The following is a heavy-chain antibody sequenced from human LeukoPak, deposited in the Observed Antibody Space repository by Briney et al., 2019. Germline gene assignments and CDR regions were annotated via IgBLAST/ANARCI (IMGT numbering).Heavy chain of an antibody. CDR3: ARRRHANNGVDV. CDR1: GDGVSTTTS. V-gene: IGHV6-1*01. J-gene: IGHJ6*02. CDR2: TYYRSKWNY. Sequence: SQTLSLTCAISGDGVSTTTSRNWIRQSPSRGLEWLGRTYYRSKWNYDYADSVKSRITISPDTSENQFSLQLQFVTPEDSAVYYCARRRHANNGVDVWGQGTTVTVSS.